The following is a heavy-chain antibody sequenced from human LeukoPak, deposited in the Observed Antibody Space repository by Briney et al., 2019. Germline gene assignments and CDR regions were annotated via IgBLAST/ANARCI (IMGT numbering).Heavy chain of an antibody. D-gene: IGHD1-26*01. CDR1: GFTVSSTY. CDR3: ARFQALRGSFRGFDF. Sequence: GGSLRLSCEASGFTVSSTYMNWVRQAPGEGLEWVSIMYSGGNTYYADSVKGRFTISRDNSRNTIYVQTTSLRTEDTALYYCARFQALRGSFRGFDFWGQGTQVTVSP. CDR2: MYSGGNT. J-gene: IGHJ4*02. V-gene: IGHV3-66*02.